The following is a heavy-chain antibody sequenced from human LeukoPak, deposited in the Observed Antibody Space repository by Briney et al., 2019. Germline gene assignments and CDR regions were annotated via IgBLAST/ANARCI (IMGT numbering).Heavy chain of an antibody. CDR1: GFTFGDYA. Sequence: GGSLRLSCTASGFTFGDYAMSWFRQAPGKGLEWVGRIKIKTDGGTTDYAAPVKGRFTISRDDSKNMLYLQMNSLKTEDTAVYYCTTTQAGRIGGFYRTKPYYFDYWGQGTLVTVSA. D-gene: IGHD1-26*01. CDR2: IKIKTDGGTT. J-gene: IGHJ4*02. V-gene: IGHV3-15*01. CDR3: TTTQAGRIGGFYRTKPYYFDY.